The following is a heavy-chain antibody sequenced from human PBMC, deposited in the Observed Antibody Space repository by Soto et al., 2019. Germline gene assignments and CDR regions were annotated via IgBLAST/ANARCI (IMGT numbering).Heavy chain of an antibody. CDR2: INHSGST. Sequence: SETLSLTCAVYGGSFSGYYWSWIRQPPGKGLEWIGEINHSGSTNYNPSLKSRVTISVDTSKNQFSLKLSSVAAADTAVYYCARARNYDFWSGYFGTRVYYYYGMDVWGQGTTVTVSS. J-gene: IGHJ6*02. CDR1: GGSFSGYY. D-gene: IGHD3-3*01. CDR3: ARARNYDFWSGYFGTRVYYYYGMDV. V-gene: IGHV4-34*01.